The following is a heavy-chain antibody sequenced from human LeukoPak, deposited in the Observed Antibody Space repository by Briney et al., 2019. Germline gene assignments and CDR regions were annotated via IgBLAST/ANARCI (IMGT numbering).Heavy chain of an antibody. D-gene: IGHD4/OR15-4a*01. CDR3: ARGATELGM. J-gene: IGHJ4*02. Sequence: SETLSLTCAVYGGSISSYYWSWIRQPPGKGLEWIGNIYYIGSTNYNPSLKSRVTISVDTSKNQFYLKLSSVTAADTAVYYCARGATELGMWGQGTLVTVSS. CDR2: IYYIGST. CDR1: GGSISSYY. V-gene: IGHV4-59*08.